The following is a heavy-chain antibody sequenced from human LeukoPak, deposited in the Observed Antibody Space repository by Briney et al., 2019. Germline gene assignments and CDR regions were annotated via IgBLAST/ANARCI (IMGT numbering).Heavy chain of an antibody. J-gene: IGHJ4*02. Sequence: SETLSLTCTVSGGSISSYYWSWIRQPPGKGLEWIGYINFGGSTNYDPSLKNRVTISVDTPKNQFSLKLSSVTAADTAVYYCARVGYYDSSGYYYAPFDYWGQGTLVTVSS. D-gene: IGHD3-22*01. CDR3: ARVGYYDSSGYYYAPFDY. CDR2: INFGGST. CDR1: GGSISSYY. V-gene: IGHV4-59*01.